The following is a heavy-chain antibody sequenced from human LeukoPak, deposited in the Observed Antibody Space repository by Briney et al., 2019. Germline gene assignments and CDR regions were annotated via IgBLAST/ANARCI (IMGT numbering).Heavy chain of an antibody. CDR2: INHSGST. Sequence: SQTLSLTCAVYVGSFSGYYWRWIRQPPAKGLEGIGEINHSGSTNYNPSLKSRVTISVDTSKNQFSLKLSSVTAADTAVYYCARGEYELGSGSYYYVYYYGMDVWGQGTTVTVSS. J-gene: IGHJ6*02. CDR3: ARGEYELGSGSYYYVYYYGMDV. CDR1: VGSFSGYY. V-gene: IGHV4-34*01. D-gene: IGHD3-10*01.